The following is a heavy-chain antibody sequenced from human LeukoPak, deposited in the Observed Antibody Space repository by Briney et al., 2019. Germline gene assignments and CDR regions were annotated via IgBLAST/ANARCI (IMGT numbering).Heavy chain of an antibody. CDR3: AGRLFDWLNY. CDR2: INHSGST. CDR1: GGSFNGYY. D-gene: IGHD3-9*01. V-gene: IGHV4-34*01. Sequence: SETLSLTCAVYGGSFNGYYWSWIRQPPGKGLEWIGEINHSGSTNYNPSLKSRVTISVDTSKNQFSLKLSSVTAADTAVYYCAGRLFDWLNYWGQGTLVTVSS. J-gene: IGHJ4*02.